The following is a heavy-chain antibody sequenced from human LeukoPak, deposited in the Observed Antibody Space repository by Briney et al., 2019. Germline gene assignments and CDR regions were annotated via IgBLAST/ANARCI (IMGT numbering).Heavy chain of an antibody. CDR3: TRHQLNLSGSRDYSVVNYWYFDL. J-gene: IGHJ2*01. D-gene: IGHD3-3*01. CDR2: IRSKDENYAA. CDR1: GFTFSSYS. Sequence: GSLRLSCAASGFTFSSYSMNWVRQACGKGLEWVGRIRSKDENYAALYSVSVKGRFTISRDDSKNTAYLQMDSLKTKDTAVYYSTRHQLNLSGSRDYSVVNYWYFDLWGRGTLVTVSS. V-gene: IGHV3-73*01.